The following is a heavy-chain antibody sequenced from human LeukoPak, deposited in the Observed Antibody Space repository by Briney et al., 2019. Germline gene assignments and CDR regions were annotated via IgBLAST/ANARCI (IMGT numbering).Heavy chain of an antibody. V-gene: IGHV3-74*01. CDR2: INSDGRST. CDR3: ARDRTNYDILTGIFDY. J-gene: IGHJ4*02. D-gene: IGHD3-9*01. CDR1: RFTLSRYW. Sequence: PGGSLRLSCAASRFTLSRYWMHCVRHAPGKGLVWVSRINSDGRSTTYAASVKGRFTISRDNAKTTLYLQMHSLIAEDTAVYYCARDRTNYDILTGIFDYWGQGTLFTVSS.